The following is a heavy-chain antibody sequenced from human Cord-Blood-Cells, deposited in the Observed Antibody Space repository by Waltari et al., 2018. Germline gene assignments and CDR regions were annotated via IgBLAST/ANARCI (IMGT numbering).Heavy chain of an antibody. J-gene: IGHJ5*02. D-gene: IGHD3-9*01. Sequence: EVQLVESGGGLVQPGGSLRLSCAASGFTFSSYAMSWVRQAPGKGLEWVSAISGSGGSTYYADSVKGRFTISRDNSKNTLYLQMNSLRAEDTAVYYCAKDPDYDILTGYYWFDPWGQGTRVTVSS. V-gene: IGHV3-23*04. CDR3: AKDPDYDILTGYYWFDP. CDR2: ISGSGGST. CDR1: GFTFSSYA.